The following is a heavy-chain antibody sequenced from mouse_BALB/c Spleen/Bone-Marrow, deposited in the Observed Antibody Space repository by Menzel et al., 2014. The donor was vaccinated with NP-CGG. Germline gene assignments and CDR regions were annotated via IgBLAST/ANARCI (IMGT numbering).Heavy chain of an antibody. D-gene: IGHD2-10*02. CDR1: GFTFSDFY. Sequence: DVMLVESGRGLVQPGDSLRLSCATSGFTFSDFYMELVRQPPGKRLEWIAASRNKAKYYTTEYSASVKGRFIVSRDTSQSVLYLQMNALRAEDTAIYYCARDVGYGNYFVYWGQGTLVTVSA. CDR2: SRNKAKYYTT. V-gene: IGHV7-1*02. CDR3: ARDVGYGNYFVY. J-gene: IGHJ3*01.